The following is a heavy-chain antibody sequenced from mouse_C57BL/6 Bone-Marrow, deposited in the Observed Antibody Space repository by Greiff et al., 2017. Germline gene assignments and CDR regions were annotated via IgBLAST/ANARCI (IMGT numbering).Heavy chain of an antibody. CDR3: ASSSLGLDV. J-gene: IGHJ1*03. V-gene: IGHV1-81*01. CDR1: GYTFTSYG. Sequence: VHLVESGAELARPGASVKLSCKASGYTFTSYGIRWVKQRTGQGLEWIGEIYPRSGNTYYNAKFKGKATMTADTSSSTAYMELRSLTSEDAAVYFCASSSLGLDVWGTGTTVTVSS. D-gene: IGHD4-1*01. CDR2: IYPRSGNT.